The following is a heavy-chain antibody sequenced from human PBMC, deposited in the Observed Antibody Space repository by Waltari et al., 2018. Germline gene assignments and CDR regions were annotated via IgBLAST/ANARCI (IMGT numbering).Heavy chain of an antibody. CDR1: GGSISSGGYY. D-gene: IGHD2-2*01. V-gene: IGHV4-31*03. Sequence: QVQLQESGPGLVKPSQTLSLTCTVSGGSISSGGYYWSWIRQHPGKGLEWIGYIYYSGSTYYNPSLKSRVTISVDTSKNQFSLKLSSVTAADTAVYYCARFYCSSTSCFAFDIWGQGTMVTVSS. CDR3: ARFYCSSTSCFAFDI. CDR2: IYYSGST. J-gene: IGHJ3*02.